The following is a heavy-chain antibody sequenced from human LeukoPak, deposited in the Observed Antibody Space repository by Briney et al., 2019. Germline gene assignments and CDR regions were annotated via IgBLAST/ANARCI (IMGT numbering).Heavy chain of an antibody. CDR1: GYSLTSYW. CDR3: ARYSGGSSWCFDY. J-gene: IGHJ4*02. V-gene: IGHV5-51*01. CDR2: IYPGDSDT. Sequence: GESLKISLKGSGYSLTSYWIGLVRQMPGKGLEGMGSIYPGDSDTSYSPSFQGQVTISADKSINTAYLHWSSLKASDTAMYYCARYSGGSSWCFDYWGQGTLVTVSS. D-gene: IGHD6-13*01.